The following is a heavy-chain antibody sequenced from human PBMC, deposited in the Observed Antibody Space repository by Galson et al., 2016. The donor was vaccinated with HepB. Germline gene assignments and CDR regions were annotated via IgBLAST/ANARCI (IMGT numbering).Heavy chain of an antibody. V-gene: IGHV1-18*01. D-gene: IGHD4-17*01. CDR1: GYTFTNYG. J-gene: IGHJ6*02. CDR2: ISTYNGDT. CDR3: ARVSLTVTTGYYYYYGMDV. Sequence: SVKVSCKASGYTFTNYGISWVRQAPGQGLEWMGWISTYNGDTNYAQKLQGRVTMTQDTSTTTADMELRSLRSDDTAVYYCARVSLTVTTGYYYYYGMDVWGQGTTVTVSS.